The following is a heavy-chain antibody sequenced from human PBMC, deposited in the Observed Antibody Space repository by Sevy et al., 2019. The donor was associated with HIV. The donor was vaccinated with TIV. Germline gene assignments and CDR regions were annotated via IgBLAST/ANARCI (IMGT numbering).Heavy chain of an antibody. J-gene: IGHJ4*02. Sequence: SETLSLTCTVSGGSISSYYWSWIRQPAGKGLEWIGRIYTSGSTNYNPSLKSRVTMSVDTSKNQFSLKLGSVTAADTAVYYCARDAKYSSGWSDYFDYWGQGTLVTVSS. CDR3: ARDAKYSSGWSDYFDY. V-gene: IGHV4-4*07. D-gene: IGHD6-19*01. CDR1: GGSISSYY. CDR2: IYTSGST.